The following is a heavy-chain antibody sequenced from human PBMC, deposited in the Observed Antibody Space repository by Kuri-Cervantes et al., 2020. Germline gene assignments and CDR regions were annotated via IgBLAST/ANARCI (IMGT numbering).Heavy chain of an antibody. J-gene: IGHJ6*02. Sequence: SLKISCAASGFTFDDYAMHWVRQAPGKGLEWVSGISWNSGSIGYADSVKGRLTIPRDNSKNTLYLQMNSLRAEDTAVYYCARRGVGASLHYYYYGMDVWGQGTTVTVSS. CDR1: GFTFDDYA. D-gene: IGHD2-15*01. CDR3: ARRGVGASLHYYYYGMDV. CDR2: ISWNSGSI. V-gene: IGHV3-9*01.